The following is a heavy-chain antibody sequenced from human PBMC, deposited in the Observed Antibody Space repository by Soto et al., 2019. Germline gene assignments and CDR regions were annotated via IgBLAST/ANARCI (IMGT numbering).Heavy chain of an antibody. Sequence: SETLSLTCTVSGGSINSINYYWGWIRQPPGMTLEWIGEINHSGSINYNPSLKSRVTMSVDTSKNQFSLTLNSVTAADTATYYCARGGISHWAYFYYMDVWDRGTTVTVSS. J-gene: IGHJ6*03. CDR2: INHSGSI. D-gene: IGHD2-21*01. CDR3: ARGGISHWAYFYYMDV. CDR1: GGSINSINYY. V-gene: IGHV4-39*07.